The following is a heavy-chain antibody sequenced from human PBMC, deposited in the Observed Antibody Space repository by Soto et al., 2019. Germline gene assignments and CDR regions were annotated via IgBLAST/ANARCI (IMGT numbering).Heavy chain of an antibody. CDR3: AREGGYYDSSGYYDY. J-gene: IGHJ4*02. D-gene: IGHD3-22*01. CDR1: GFTFSSYG. V-gene: IGHV3-33*01. Sequence: QVQLVESGGGVVQPGRSLRLSCAASGFTFSSYGMHWVRQAPGKGLEWVAVIWYDGSNKYYADSVKGRFTISRDNSKNTLYLQMNSLRAEDTAVYYCAREGGYYDSSGYYDYWGQGTLVTVSS. CDR2: IWYDGSNK.